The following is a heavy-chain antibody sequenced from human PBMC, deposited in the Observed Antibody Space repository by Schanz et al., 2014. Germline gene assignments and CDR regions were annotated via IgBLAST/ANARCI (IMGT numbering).Heavy chain of an antibody. CDR3: AREIRWYGFDP. V-gene: IGHV1-2*06. CDR1: GYTFTDYH. J-gene: IGHJ5*02. Sequence: QVQLVQSGAEVKKPGASVKVSCKSSGYTFTDYHIHWVRQAPGQGLEYMGRINPNSGGTNFAQKFQGRVTMTRDTSISTVYMELSRLRSDDTAVYYCAREIRWYGFDPWGQGTLVTVSS. D-gene: IGHD2-15*01. CDR2: INPNSGGT.